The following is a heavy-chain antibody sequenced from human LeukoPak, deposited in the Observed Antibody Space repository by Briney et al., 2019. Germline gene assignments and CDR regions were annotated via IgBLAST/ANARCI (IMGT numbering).Heavy chain of an antibody. D-gene: IGHD7-27*01. Sequence: GGSLRLSCAASGFPFSSYSMTWVRQAPGKGLEWVAVISYDGSNKYYADSVKGRFTISRDNSKNTLYLQMNSLRAEDTAVYYCARDGNWGTTDAYLNYWGQGTLVTVSS. CDR3: ARDGNWGTTDAYLNY. J-gene: IGHJ4*02. V-gene: IGHV3-30-3*01. CDR1: GFPFSSYS. CDR2: ISYDGSNK.